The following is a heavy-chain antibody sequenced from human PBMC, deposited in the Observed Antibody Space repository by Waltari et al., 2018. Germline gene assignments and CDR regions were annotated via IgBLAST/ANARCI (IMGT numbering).Heavy chain of an antibody. D-gene: IGHD2-2*01. CDR1: GFTFSRYW. CDR2: INYDGSQK. Sequence: EVQLVESGRGLVQPGGSLRPSCGASGFTFSRYWMSWVRQTPGKGLEWVANINYDGSQKYYADSVKGRFTISRDNAKNSLYLQMNSLRVEDTAVYYCAKSRGFEYWGQGTLITVSS. CDR3: AKSRGFEY. J-gene: IGHJ4*02. V-gene: IGHV3-7*01.